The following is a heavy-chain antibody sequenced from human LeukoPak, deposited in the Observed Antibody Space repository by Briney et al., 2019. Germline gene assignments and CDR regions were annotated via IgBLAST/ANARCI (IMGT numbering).Heavy chain of an antibody. CDR2: TVSEIDGGTT. V-gene: IGHV3-15*04. CDR3: AKRSGSYYVDY. D-gene: IGHD1-26*01. CDR1: GFTFNYAW. Sequence: GGSLRLSRAASGFTFNYAWMSWVRQVPGKGLEWVGQTVSEIDGGTTDYATPVKGRFTISRDDSKSTLYLQMNSLRAEDTAVYYCAKRSGSYYVDYWGQGTLVTVSS. J-gene: IGHJ4*02.